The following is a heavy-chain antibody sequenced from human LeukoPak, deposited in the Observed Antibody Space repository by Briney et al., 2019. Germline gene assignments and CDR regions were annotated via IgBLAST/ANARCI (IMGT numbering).Heavy chain of an antibody. CDR2: ISSSGSTI. CDR1: RFTFSDFS. D-gene: IGHD6-13*01. Sequence: GGSLRLSCAASRFTFSDFSMNWVRQAPGKGLEWVSSISSSGSTIFYADSVKGRFTISRDNAKNSLYLQMSGLRVEDTAVYYCARRGYSSILRDYWGQGTLVTVSS. CDR3: ARRGYSSILRDY. J-gene: IGHJ4*02. V-gene: IGHV3-48*01.